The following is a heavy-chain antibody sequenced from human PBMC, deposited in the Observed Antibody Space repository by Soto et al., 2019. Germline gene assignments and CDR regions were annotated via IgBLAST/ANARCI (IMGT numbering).Heavy chain of an antibody. D-gene: IGHD2-15*01. CDR2: ISSSGSTI. Sequence: EVQLVESGGGLVQPGGSLRLSCATSGFTFSSYEMNWVRQAPGKELALVSYISSSGSTIYYADSAKGRFTISRDNAKNSLDLRMDSLRAEETAVYHCARDQEAVSFFPFFCGMDVWGQGTTVTVS. V-gene: IGHV3-48*03. CDR3: ARDQEAVSFFPFFCGMDV. CDR1: GFTFSSYE. J-gene: IGHJ6*02.